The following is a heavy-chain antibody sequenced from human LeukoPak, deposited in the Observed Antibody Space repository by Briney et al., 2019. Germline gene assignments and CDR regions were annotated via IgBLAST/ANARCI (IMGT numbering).Heavy chain of an antibody. CDR1: GFTASNNY. CDR2: IYSGGRT. J-gene: IGHJ4*02. D-gene: IGHD6-19*01. V-gene: IGHV3-66*01. CDR3: AARIAMAGTISFDY. Sequence: SGGSLRLACAASGFTASNNYMSWVRQPPGKGLEWVSVIYSGGRTYYADSVGGRYTISRDNSKNTLYLQMNSLRAEDTAVYYCAARIAMAGTISFDYWAQGTLVTVSS.